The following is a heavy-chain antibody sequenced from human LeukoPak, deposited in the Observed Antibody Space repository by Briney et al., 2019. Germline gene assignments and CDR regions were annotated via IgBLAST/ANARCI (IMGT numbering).Heavy chain of an antibody. CDR3: ARHGVGDYYCDS. CDR1: GASVNRGDYY. V-gene: IGHV4-39*01. Sequence: PSETLSLTCTVSGASVNRGDYYWGGIRPPPGKGLEWIGSMFYSGNTYYNSSLKSRVTISVDTSRSQLSLKLSAVTTADTAMYYCARHGVGDYYCDSWGQGTLVTVSS. D-gene: IGHD3-16*01. J-gene: IGHJ4*02. CDR2: MFYSGNT.